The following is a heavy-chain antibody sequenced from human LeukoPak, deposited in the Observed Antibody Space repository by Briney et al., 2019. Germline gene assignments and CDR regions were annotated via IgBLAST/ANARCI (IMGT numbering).Heavy chain of an antibody. V-gene: IGHV4-38-2*02. CDR1: GYSISSGYY. J-gene: IGHJ6*03. D-gene: IGHD2-8*01. Sequence: PSETLSLTCTVSGYSISSGYYWGWIRQPPGKGLEWIGSIYHSGSTYYNPSLKSRVTISVDTSKNQFSLKLSSVTAADTAVYYCAREVGYCTNGVCYYHYMDVWGKGTTVTVSS. CDR2: IYHSGST. CDR3: AREVGYCTNGVCYYHYMDV.